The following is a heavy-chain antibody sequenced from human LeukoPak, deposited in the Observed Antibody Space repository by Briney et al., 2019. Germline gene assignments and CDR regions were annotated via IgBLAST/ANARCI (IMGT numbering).Heavy chain of an antibody. CDR3: AREAHNYYDSSGYYFTLQYFQH. D-gene: IGHD3-22*01. CDR1: GGSISSYY. Sequence: SETLSLTCTVSGGSISSYYWSWIRQPPGKGLEWIGYIYYSGCTNYNPSLKSRVTISVDTSKNQFSLKLSSVTAADTAVYYCAREAHNYYDSSGYYFTLQYFQHWGQGTLVTVSS. V-gene: IGHV4-59*12. J-gene: IGHJ1*01. CDR2: IYYSGCT.